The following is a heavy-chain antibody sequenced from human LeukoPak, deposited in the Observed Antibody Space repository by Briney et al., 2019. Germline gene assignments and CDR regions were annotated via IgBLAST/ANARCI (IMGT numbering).Heavy chain of an antibody. J-gene: IGHJ4*02. D-gene: IGHD3-10*01. CDR1: GFTFTSYG. CDR2: ISGYNGNT. Sequence: GGSLRLSCAASGFTFTSYGITWVRQAPGQGLEWMGWISGYNGNTNYAQKFQGRVTMTTDTSTSTVYMELRSLRSDDTAVYYCARDDNYGSGQPDDWGQGTLVTVSS. CDR3: ARDDNYGSGQPDD. V-gene: IGHV1-18*01.